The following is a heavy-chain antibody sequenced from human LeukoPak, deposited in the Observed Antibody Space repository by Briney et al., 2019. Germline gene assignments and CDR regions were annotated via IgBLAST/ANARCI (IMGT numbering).Heavy chain of an antibody. CDR2: IYYSGST. CDR3: ARKTSGIAAAGGDLAY. J-gene: IGHJ4*02. V-gene: IGHV4-30-4*01. D-gene: IGHD6-13*01. CDR1: GGSISSGDYY. Sequence: SETLSLTCTVSGGSISSGDYYWSWIRQPPGKGLEWIGYIYYSGSTYYNPSLKSRVTISVDTSKNQFSLKLSSVTAADTAVYYCARKTSGIAAAGGDLAYWGQGALVTVSS.